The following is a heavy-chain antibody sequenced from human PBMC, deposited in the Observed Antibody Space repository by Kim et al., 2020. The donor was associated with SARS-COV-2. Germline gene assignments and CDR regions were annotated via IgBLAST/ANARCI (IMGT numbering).Heavy chain of an antibody. CDR2: IKSKTDGGTK. Sequence: GGSLRLSCAASGFTFSNAWMSWVRQAPGKGLEWVGRIKSKTDGGTKDYAAPVKGRFTISRADSKNTLYLQMNSLNTEDTAVYYCTTLWFVGLLWPGGMDVWGQGTTVTVSS. CDR1: GFTFSNAW. CDR3: TTLWFVGLLWPGGMDV. D-gene: IGHD3-10*01. V-gene: IGHV3-15*01. J-gene: IGHJ6*02.